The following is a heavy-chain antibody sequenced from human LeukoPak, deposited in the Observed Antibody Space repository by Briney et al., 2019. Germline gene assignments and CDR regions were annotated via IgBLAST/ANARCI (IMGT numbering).Heavy chain of an antibody. CDR3: ATGGDDILTGYSPFDY. Sequence: GASVKVSCKASGYTFTSYYMHWVRQAPGQGLEWMGIINPNGGSTSYAQKFQGRVTMTRDTSTSTVYMELSSPRSEDTAVYYCATGGDDILTGYSPFDYWGQGTLVTVSS. CDR2: INPNGGST. V-gene: IGHV1-46*03. J-gene: IGHJ4*02. CDR1: GYTFTSYY. D-gene: IGHD3-9*01.